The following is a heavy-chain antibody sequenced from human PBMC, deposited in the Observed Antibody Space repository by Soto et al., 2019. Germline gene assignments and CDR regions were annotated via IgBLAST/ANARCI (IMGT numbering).Heavy chain of an antibody. CDR2: IWYDGTNK. V-gene: IGHV3-33*01. CDR3: ASSIN. Sequence: GSLRLSCAASGFPFSSYGMHWVRQAPGKGLDWVAVIWYDGTNKDYADSVKGRFTISRDNSKNTLFLQMNNLRVDDTAVYYCASSINWGQGTLVTVSS. CDR1: GFPFSSYG. J-gene: IGHJ4*02.